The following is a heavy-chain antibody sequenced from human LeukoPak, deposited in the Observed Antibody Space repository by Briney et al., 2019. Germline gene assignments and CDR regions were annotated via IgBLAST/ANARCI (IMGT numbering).Heavy chain of an antibody. Sequence: SETVSLTCAVYGGSFSGYYWSWIRQAPGKGLEWIGEINHSGSTNYNPSLKSRVTISVDTSKNQFSLKLSSVTAADTAVYYCARSSRIAAAGFFFDYWGQGTLVTVSS. CDR1: GGSFSGYY. V-gene: IGHV4-34*01. D-gene: IGHD6-13*01. CDR3: ARSSRIAAAGFFFDY. J-gene: IGHJ4*02. CDR2: INHSGST.